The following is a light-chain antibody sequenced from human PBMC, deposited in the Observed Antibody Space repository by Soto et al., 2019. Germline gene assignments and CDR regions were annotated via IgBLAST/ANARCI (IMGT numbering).Light chain of an antibody. J-gene: IGLJ2*01. Sequence: QSVLTQPPSVSGAPGKRVTISCTGSRSNIGAGYDVHWYQQLPGTAPKLLIYGNSNRPSGVPDRFSGSKSGTSASLAITGLQAEDEADYYCQSYDSSLSAVVFGGGTKLTVL. CDR1: RSNIGAGYD. CDR2: GNS. CDR3: QSYDSSLSAVV. V-gene: IGLV1-40*01.